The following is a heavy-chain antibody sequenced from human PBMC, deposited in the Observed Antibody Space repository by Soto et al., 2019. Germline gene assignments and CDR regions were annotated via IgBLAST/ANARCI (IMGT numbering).Heavy chain of an antibody. CDR2: VNHSGST. D-gene: IGHD3-22*01. Sequence: SETLSLTCAVYGGSFSGYYWSWIRQPPGKGLEWIGEVNHSGSTNYNPSLKSRVTISVDTSKNQFSLKLSSVTAADTAVYYCAGPYYYDSSGPTEFDVPSTNYYYYYGMDVWGQGTTVTVSS. J-gene: IGHJ6*02. CDR3: AGPYYYDSSGPTEFDVPSTNYYYYYGMDV. V-gene: IGHV4-34*01. CDR1: GGSFSGYY.